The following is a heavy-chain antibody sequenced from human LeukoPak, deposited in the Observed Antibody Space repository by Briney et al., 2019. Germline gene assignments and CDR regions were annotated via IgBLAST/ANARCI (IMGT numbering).Heavy chain of an antibody. CDR1: GFAFSSYA. Sequence: GGSLRLACAASGFAFSSYAMTWVRQAPGKGLEWVSAFSATDGSAQYAESVEGRFTISRDNSKNTLFLQMNSLGAEDTAVYYCARAKIAAAGTGAFDVWGQGTLVTVSS. CDR3: ARAKIAAAGTGAFDV. D-gene: IGHD6-13*01. J-gene: IGHJ3*01. V-gene: IGHV3-23*01. CDR2: FSATDGSA.